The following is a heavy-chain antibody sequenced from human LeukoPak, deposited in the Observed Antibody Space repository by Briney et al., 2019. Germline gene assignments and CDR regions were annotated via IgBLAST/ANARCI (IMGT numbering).Heavy chain of an antibody. Sequence: GGSLRLSCAASGFTFSGSAMHWVRQASGKGLEWVGRIRSKANSYATAYAASVKGRFTISRDDSKNTAYLQMNSLKTEDTAVYYCTRILSLTVTTFDYWGQGTLVTVSS. CDR3: TRILSLTVTTFDY. CDR1: GFTFSGSA. D-gene: IGHD4-17*01. CDR2: IRSKANSYAT. J-gene: IGHJ4*02. V-gene: IGHV3-73*01.